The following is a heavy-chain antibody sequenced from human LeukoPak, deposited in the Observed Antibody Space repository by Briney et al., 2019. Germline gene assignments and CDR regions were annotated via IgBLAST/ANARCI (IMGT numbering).Heavy chain of an antibody. J-gene: IGHJ4*02. D-gene: IGHD2-15*01. V-gene: IGHV3-7*03. CDR1: GFTFSSYW. Sequence: GGSLRLSHAASGFTFSSYWMTWVRQPPGKGLEWVATIEEDGDKRYYVDSVKGRFTISRDNAKNSLYLQMNSLRAEDTAVYYCARDGVAYWGQGTLVIVSS. CDR3: ARDGVAY. CDR2: IEEDGDKR.